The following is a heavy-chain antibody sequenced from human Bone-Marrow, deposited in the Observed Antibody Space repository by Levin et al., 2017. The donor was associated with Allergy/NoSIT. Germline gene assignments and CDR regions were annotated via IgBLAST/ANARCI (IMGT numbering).Heavy chain of an antibody. J-gene: IGHJ3*02. CDR1: GGSISSSGVY. D-gene: IGHD2-15*01. CDR2: ISSSGNT. CDR3: ARQTSLGFCSGDSCSANGLDAFDI. Sequence: SETLSLTCTVSGGSISSSGVYWAWIRQSPGKGLEYIARISSSGNTYFNPSLRNRVRISLDTSKDHFSLRLNSVTAADTPVYFCARQTSLGFCSGDSCSANGLDAFDIWGQGTLVLVSS. V-gene: IGHV4-39*07.